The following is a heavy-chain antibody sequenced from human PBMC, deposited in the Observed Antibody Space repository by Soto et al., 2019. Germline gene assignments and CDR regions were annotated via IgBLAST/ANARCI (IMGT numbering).Heavy chain of an antibody. CDR1: GFTFSSYD. J-gene: IGHJ2*01. Sequence: EVQLVESGGGLVQPGGSLRLSCAASGFTFSSYDMHWVRQATGKGLEWVSAIGTAGDTYYPGSVKGRFTNSRDNAKNSLYLQMNSLRAEDTAVYYCARVDTAIRGWYFDLWVRGTLVTVSS. CDR3: ARVDTAIRGWYFDL. D-gene: IGHD5-18*01. V-gene: IGHV3-13*01. CDR2: IGTAGDT.